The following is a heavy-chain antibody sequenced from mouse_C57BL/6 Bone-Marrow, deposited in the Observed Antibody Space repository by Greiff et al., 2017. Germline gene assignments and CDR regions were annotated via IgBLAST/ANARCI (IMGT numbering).Heavy chain of an antibody. Sequence: QVQLKQSGAELVKPGASVKMSCKASGYTFTSYWITWVKQRPGQGLEWIGDIYPGSGSTNYNEKFKSKATLTVATSSSTAYMQLSSLTSEDSAVYYCAGEHTVHYAMDYWGQGTSVTVSS. CDR1: GYTFTSYW. V-gene: IGHV1-55*01. CDR3: AGEHTVHYAMDY. D-gene: IGHD1-1*01. J-gene: IGHJ4*01. CDR2: IYPGSGST.